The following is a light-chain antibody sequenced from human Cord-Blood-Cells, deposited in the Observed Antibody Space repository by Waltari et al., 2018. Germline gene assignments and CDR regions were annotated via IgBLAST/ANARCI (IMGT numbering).Light chain of an antibody. CDR3: QTWGTGIHVV. CDR1: SGHSSYA. J-gene: IGLJ2*01. CDR2: LNSDGSH. Sequence: QLVLTQSPSASASLGASVKLTCPLSSGHSSYAIAWHPQQPEKGPRYLMKLNSDGSHSKGDGIPDRFSGSSSGAERYLTISSLQSEDEADYYCQTWGTGIHVVFGGGTKLTVL. V-gene: IGLV4-69*01.